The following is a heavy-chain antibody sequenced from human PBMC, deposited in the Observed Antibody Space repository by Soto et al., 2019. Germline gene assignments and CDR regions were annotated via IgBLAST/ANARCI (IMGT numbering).Heavy chain of an antibody. Sequence: ASVKVSCKASGYTFTSYGISWVRQAPGQGLEWMGWISAYNGNTNYAQKLQGRVTMTTDTSTSTAYMELRSLRSDDTAVYYCARSAYYYDSSGCLLYWGQGTLVTVSS. CDR2: ISAYNGNT. V-gene: IGHV1-18*01. D-gene: IGHD3-22*01. CDR3: ARSAYYYDSSGCLLY. CDR1: GYTFTSYG. J-gene: IGHJ4*02.